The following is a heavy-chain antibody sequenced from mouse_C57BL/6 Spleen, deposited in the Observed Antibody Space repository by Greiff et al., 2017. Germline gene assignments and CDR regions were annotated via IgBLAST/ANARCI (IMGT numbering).Heavy chain of an antibody. D-gene: IGHD2-4*01. CDR1: GYTFPSYW. CDR2: IDPSDSYT. CDR3: ARRGFYDYDEGYFDV. J-gene: IGHJ1*03. Sequence: QVQLQQPGAELVMPGASVKLSCKASGYTFPSYWMHWVKQRPGQGLEWIGEIDPSDSYTNSHQKFKGKSTLTVDKSSSTAYMQLSSLTSEDSAVYYCARRGFYDYDEGYFDVWGTGTTVTVAS. V-gene: IGHV1-69*01.